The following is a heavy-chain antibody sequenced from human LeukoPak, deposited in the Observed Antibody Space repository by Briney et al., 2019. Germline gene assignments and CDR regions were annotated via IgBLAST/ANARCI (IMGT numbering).Heavy chain of an antibody. CDR3: ARGRYYFDY. V-gene: IGHV4-34*01. CDR2: IYYSGST. Sequence: SETLSLTCAVYGGSFSRYYRTWIRQPPGKGLEWIGSIYYSGSTYYNPSLKSRVTISVDTSKNQFSLKLSSVTAADTAVYYCARGRYYFDYWGQGTLVTVSS. J-gene: IGHJ4*02. CDR1: GGSFSRYY.